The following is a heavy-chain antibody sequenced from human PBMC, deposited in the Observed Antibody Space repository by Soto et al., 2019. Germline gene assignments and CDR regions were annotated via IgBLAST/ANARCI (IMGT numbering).Heavy chain of an antibody. Sequence: GGSLRLSCAASGFTFSSYGMHWVRQAPGKGLEWVAVISHDGSNKYFADSVKGRFTISRDNSKNTLYLQMNSLRAEDTAVYYCARGNYYDSQWYYYGMDVWGQGTTVTVSS. CDR2: ISHDGSNK. V-gene: IGHV3-30*03. CDR1: GFTFSSYG. CDR3: ARGNYYDSQWYYYGMDV. D-gene: IGHD3-22*01. J-gene: IGHJ6*02.